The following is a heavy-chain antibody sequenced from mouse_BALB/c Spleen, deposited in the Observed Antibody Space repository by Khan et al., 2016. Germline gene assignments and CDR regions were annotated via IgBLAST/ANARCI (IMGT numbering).Heavy chain of an antibody. J-gene: IGHJ3*01. CDR2: INTYTGEP. V-gene: IGHV9-1*02. Sequence: QIQLVQSGPELKKPGETVKISCKASGYTFTNYGMNWVKQAPGKGLKWMGWINTYTGEPTYAEDFKGRFAFALETSASTAYLQINNRKDEDKATYFCARRAYDGYWGFASWGQGTLVTVSA. D-gene: IGHD2-3*01. CDR3: ARRAYDGYWGFAS. CDR1: GYTFTNYG.